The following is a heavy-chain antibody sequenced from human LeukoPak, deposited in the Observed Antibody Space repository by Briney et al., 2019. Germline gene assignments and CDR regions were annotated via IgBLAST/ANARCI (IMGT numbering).Heavy chain of an antibody. CDR3: ATAVKNTVTTYYFGY. J-gene: IGHJ4*02. Sequence: ASVKVSCKVSGYTLTELSMHWVRQAPGKGLEWMGGFDPEDGETIYAQKFQGRVTMTEDTSTDTAYMELSSLRSEDTAVYYCATAVKNTVTTYYFGYWGQGTLVTVSS. CDR2: FDPEDGET. CDR1: GYTLTELS. D-gene: IGHD4-11*01. V-gene: IGHV1-24*01.